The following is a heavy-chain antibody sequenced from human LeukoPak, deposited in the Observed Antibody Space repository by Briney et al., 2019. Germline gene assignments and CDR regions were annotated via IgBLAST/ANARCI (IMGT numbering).Heavy chain of an antibody. Sequence: PGGSLTLSCTASGFTFGDYAMSWVRQAPGKGLEWVGFIRSKAYGGTTEYAASVKGRFTISRDDSKSIAYLQMNSLKTEDTAVYYCTRDLSAYCSSTSCYNWFDPWGQGTLVTVSS. CDR3: TRDLSAYCSSTSCYNWFDP. CDR2: IRSKAYGGTT. V-gene: IGHV3-49*04. CDR1: GFTFGDYA. J-gene: IGHJ5*02. D-gene: IGHD2-2*01.